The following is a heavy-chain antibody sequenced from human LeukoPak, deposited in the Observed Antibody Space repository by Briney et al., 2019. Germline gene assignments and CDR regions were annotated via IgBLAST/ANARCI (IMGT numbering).Heavy chain of an antibody. CDR3: ARPYYYDSSGYHPFDY. V-gene: IGHV1-69*01. CDR2: IIPIFGTA. J-gene: IGHJ4*02. CDR1: GGTLSSYA. Sequence: GASVKVSCKASGGTLSSYAISWVRQAPGQGLEWMGGIIPIFGTANYAQKFQGRVTITADESTSTAYMELSSLRSEDTAVYYCARPYYYDSSGYHPFDYWGQGTLVTVSS. D-gene: IGHD3-22*01.